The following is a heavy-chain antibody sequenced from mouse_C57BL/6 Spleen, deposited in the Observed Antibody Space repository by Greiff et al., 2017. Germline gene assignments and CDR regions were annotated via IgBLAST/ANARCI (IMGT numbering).Heavy chain of an antibody. J-gene: IGHJ3*01. Sequence: QVQLQQPGAELVKPGASVKMSCKASGYTFTSYWITWVKQRPGQGLEWIGDIYPGSGSTNYNEKFKSKATLTVDTSSSTAYMQLSSLTSEDSAVXDWARSGDGSGAWFAYWGQGTLVTVSA. CDR2: IYPGSGST. D-gene: IGHD2-3*01. CDR3: ARSGDGSGAWFAY. V-gene: IGHV1-55*01. CDR1: GYTFTSYW.